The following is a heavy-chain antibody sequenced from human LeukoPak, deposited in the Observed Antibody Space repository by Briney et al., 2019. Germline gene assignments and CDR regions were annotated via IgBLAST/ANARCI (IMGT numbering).Heavy chain of an antibody. Sequence: GGSLRLSCAASGFTFSSYAMSWVRQAPGKGLEWVAVISYDGSNKYYADSVKGRFTISRDNSKNTLYLQMNSLRAEDTAVYYCAKDRIAAAAPKAFDPWGQGTLVTVSS. J-gene: IGHJ5*02. CDR2: ISYDGSNK. CDR1: GFTFSSYA. D-gene: IGHD6-13*01. CDR3: AKDRIAAAAPKAFDP. V-gene: IGHV3-30*18.